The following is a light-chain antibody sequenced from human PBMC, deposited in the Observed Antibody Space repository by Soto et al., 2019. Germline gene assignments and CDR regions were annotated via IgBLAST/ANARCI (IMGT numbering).Light chain of an antibody. J-gene: IGKJ1*01. CDR2: KVS. Sequence: DVVMTQSPLSLPVTLGQPASISCKSSQSLVYSDGDTDLIWFQQRPGQSPRRLIYKVSNRDAGVPDRFSGSGAGADFTLTIRCLQPEDSATYYCLHDYSYPRTFGQGTKVDIK. V-gene: IGKV2-30*01. CDR3: LHDYSYPRT. CDR1: QSLVYSDGDTD.